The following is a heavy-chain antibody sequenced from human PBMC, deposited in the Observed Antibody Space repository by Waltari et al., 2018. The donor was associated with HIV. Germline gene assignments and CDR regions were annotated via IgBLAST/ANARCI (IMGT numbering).Heavy chain of an antibody. V-gene: IGHV4-34*01. CDR1: GGSFSGFY. D-gene: IGHD6-19*01. CDR2: VNHVGRT. CDR3: ARDSAPGLAVDDDDGEFFYYGLDV. Sequence: QVHLEQWGTGLLRPSETLSLTCAGYGGSFSGFYWSWSRLSSGRGLEWIGEVNHVGRTNYSPSLKGRVTVSVDTSKNQFSLTMRSVTAADTAVYYCARDSAPGLAVDDDDGEFFYYGLDVWGQGTTVTVSS. J-gene: IGHJ6*01.